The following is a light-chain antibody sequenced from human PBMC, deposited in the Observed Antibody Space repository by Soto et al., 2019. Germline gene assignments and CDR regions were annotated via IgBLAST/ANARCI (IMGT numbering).Light chain of an antibody. CDR2: KAS. J-gene: IGKJ1*01. Sequence: DIQMTQSPSTLSGSVGDRVTITCRASQTISSCLAWYQQKPGKAANLLIYKASSLKSGGPSRFSGSRSGRKFTLTTISMQHDDVATSYCQQYNSYSEAFGQGTKVDI. CDR3: QQYNSYSEA. CDR1: QTISSC. V-gene: IGKV1-5*03.